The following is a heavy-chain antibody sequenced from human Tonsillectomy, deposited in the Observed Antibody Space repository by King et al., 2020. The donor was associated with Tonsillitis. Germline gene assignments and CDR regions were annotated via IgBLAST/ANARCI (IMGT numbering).Heavy chain of an antibody. Sequence: VQLVESGGGLAQPGGSLRLSCVASGFTFSSYSMNWVRQAPGKGLEWVAYIGGGGGTISYAASLKGRFTISGDTGQNSLSLQMNSLSDEDTAVYFCARDSRWAFDYWGQGSLVTVSS. CDR1: GFTFSSYS. D-gene: IGHD1-26*01. CDR2: IGGGGGTI. V-gene: IGHV3-48*02. J-gene: IGHJ4*02. CDR3: ARDSRWAFDY.